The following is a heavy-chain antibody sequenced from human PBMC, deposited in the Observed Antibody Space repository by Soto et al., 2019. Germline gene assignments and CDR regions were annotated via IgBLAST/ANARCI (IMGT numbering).Heavy chain of an antibody. D-gene: IGHD4-17*01. J-gene: IGHJ6*02. Sequence: QVQLVQSGAEVKKPGASVKVSCKASGYTFTSYAMHWVRQAPGQRLEWMGWINAGNGNTKYSQKFQGRVTITRDTSESTAYMELSSLRSEDTAVYYCARDHLRYGGNQYYYYYGMDVWGQGTTVTVSS. CDR2: INAGNGNT. CDR1: GYTFTSYA. V-gene: IGHV1-3*01. CDR3: ARDHLRYGGNQYYYYYGMDV.